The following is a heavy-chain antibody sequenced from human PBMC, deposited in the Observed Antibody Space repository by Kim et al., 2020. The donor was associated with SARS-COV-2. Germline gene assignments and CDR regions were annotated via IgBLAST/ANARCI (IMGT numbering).Heavy chain of an antibody. CDR1: GGSISSYY. CDR3: ARFICSSTSCYAFDI. V-gene: IGHV4-4*07. CDR2: IYTIGST. D-gene: IGHD2-2*01. Sequence: SETLSLTCTVSGGSISSYYWSWIRQPAGKGLEWIGRIYTIGSTNYNPSLKSRVTMSVDTSKNQFSLKLSSVTAADTAVYYCARFICSSTSCYAFDIWGQGTMVTVSS. J-gene: IGHJ3*02.